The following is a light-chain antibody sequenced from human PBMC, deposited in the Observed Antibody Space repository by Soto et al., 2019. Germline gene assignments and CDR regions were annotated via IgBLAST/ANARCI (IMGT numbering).Light chain of an antibody. Sequence: SYELTQSPSVSVAPGQTARITCGGDNIGSRSVHWCQQKPGQAPVLVVHDDTGRPSGIPERFSGSTSENTATLTISRVEAGDEADYYCQVWDTTSDLPVFGTGTKVTLL. V-gene: IGLV3-21*02. CDR2: DDT. J-gene: IGLJ1*01. CDR1: NIGSRS. CDR3: QVWDTTSDLPV.